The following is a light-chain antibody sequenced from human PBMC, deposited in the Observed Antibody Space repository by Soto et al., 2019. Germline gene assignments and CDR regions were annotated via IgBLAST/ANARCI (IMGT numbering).Light chain of an antibody. CDR1: QPVNNN. V-gene: IGKV3-15*01. Sequence: IVMTQSPATLSVSPGDRVTLSCRSSQPVNNNLAWYQHKPGQAPRLLIYGASTRATGISARFSGGGSGTEFTLTISSLQSEDFALYFCQQYEKWPPSITFGQGTRLE. J-gene: IGKJ5*01. CDR2: GAS. CDR3: QQYEKWPPSIT.